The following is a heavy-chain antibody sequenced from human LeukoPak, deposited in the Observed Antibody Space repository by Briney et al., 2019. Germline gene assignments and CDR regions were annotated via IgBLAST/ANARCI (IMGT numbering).Heavy chain of an antibody. V-gene: IGHV4-39*07. CDR3: VTYYFDSSGPKKNY. D-gene: IGHD3-22*01. Sequence: ETLSLTCTVSGGSISSTTYYWGWIRQPPGQGLAWIGSIFYGGSTYYNPSLKSRVTISVDTSKKQFSLKLSSVTAADTAVYYCVTYYFDSSGPKKNYWGQGTLVTVSS. CDR2: IFYGGST. J-gene: IGHJ4*02. CDR1: GGSISSTTYY.